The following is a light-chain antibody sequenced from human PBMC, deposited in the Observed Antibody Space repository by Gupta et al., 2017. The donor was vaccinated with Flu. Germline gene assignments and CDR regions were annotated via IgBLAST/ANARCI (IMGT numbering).Light chain of an antibody. CDR1: SSDVGGYNY. CDR2: DVS. J-gene: IGLJ2*01. CDR3: CSYAGSYTLRV. Sequence: QSALTQPRSVSGSPGRSVTISCTGTSSDVGGYNYVSWYQQHPGKAPKLMIYDVSKRPSGVPDRFSGSKSGNTASLTISGLQAEDEADYYCCSYAGSYTLRVFGGGTKLTVL. V-gene: IGLV2-11*01.